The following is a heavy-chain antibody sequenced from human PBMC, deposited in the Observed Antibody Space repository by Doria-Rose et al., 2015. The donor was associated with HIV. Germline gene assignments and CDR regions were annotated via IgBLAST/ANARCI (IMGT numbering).Heavy chain of an antibody. CDR3: ARIKSSRWYHKYYFDF. D-gene: IGHD6-13*01. CDR1: GVSLSSPGMG. Sequence: QITLKESGPVLVKPTETLTLTCTVSGVSLSSPGMGVSWIRQPPGKALEWLANIFSDDERSYKTSLKSRLTISRGTSKSQLVLTMTGMDPVDTATYYCARIKSSRWYHKYYFDFWGQGTLVIVSA. V-gene: IGHV2-26*01. J-gene: IGHJ4*02. CDR2: IFSDDER.